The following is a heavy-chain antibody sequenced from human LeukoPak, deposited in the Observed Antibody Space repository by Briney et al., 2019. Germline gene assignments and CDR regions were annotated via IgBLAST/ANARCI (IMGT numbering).Heavy chain of an antibody. J-gene: IGHJ2*01. Sequence: GSLRLSCAASGFTPSDYYMSWIRQTPGKGLEWISYMSSTGNTIYYEASVKGRFTVSRDSAKNSLFLQMDSLRAEDTGVYSCARSSDYFTYFGLWGRGSLVTVSS. D-gene: IGHD2/OR15-2a*01. CDR2: MSSTGNTI. CDR1: GFTPSDYY. V-gene: IGHV3-11*04. CDR3: ARSSDYFTYFGL.